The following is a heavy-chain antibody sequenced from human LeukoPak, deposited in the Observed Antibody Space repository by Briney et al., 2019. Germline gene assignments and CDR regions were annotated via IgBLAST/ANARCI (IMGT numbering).Heavy chain of an antibody. J-gene: IGHJ4*02. CDR1: GFTFSSYA. V-gene: IGHV3-30-3*01. Sequence: PGGSLRLSCAASGFTFSSYAMHWVRQAPGRGLEWVAVISYDGSNKYYADSVKGRFTISRDNSKNTLYLQMNSLRAEDTAVYYCAREGVNPPYYFDYWGQGTLVTVSS. D-gene: IGHD1-14*01. CDR2: ISYDGSNK. CDR3: AREGVNPPYYFDY.